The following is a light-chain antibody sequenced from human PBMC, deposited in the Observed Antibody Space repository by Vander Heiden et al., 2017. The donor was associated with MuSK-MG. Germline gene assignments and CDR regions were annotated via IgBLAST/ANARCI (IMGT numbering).Light chain of an antibody. CDR1: SSDVGGYNY. V-gene: IGLV2-11*01. CDR3: CSYAGSYTHVV. J-gene: IGLJ2*01. Sequence: SALTQPRSVSGSPGQSVTISCTGTSSDVGGYNYDAWYQQHPGNAPNLMIYDVSKRPSGVPDRFSGSKSGNTASLTISGRQAEEEADYYCCSYAGSYTHVVFGGGTKLTVL. CDR2: DVS.